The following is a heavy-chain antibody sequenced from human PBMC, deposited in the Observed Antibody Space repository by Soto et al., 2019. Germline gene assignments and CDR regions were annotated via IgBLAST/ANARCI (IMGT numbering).Heavy chain of an antibody. J-gene: IGHJ4*02. V-gene: IGHV4-39*01. D-gene: IGHD3-22*01. CDR3: ARRLHDSRGYYYFDY. Sequence: SETLSLTCTVSGGSISSSSYYWGWIRQPPGKGLEWIGSIYYSGSTYNNPSFKSRVTMSVDTPKNQFSLKLSSVTAADTAVYYCARRLHDSRGYYYFDYWGQGTLVTVSS. CDR2: IYYSGST. CDR1: GGSISSSSYY.